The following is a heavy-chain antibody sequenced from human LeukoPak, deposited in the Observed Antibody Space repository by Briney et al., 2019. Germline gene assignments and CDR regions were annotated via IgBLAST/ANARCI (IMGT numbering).Heavy chain of an antibody. CDR1: GYTFTSYD. V-gene: IGHV1-8*01. Sequence: GASVKVSCKASGYTFTSYDINWVRQATGQGLEWMGWMNPNSGNTGYAQKFRGRVTMTRNTSTSTAYMELSSLRSEDTAVYYCAREDSGYDYVGFDYWGQGTLVTVSS. CDR2: MNPNSGNT. J-gene: IGHJ4*02. CDR3: AREDSGYDYVGFDY. D-gene: IGHD5-12*01.